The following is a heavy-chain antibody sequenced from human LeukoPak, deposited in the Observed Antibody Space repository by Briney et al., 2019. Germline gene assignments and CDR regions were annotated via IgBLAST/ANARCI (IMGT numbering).Heavy chain of an antibody. V-gene: IGHV4-59*01. CDR1: GGSFSGYY. CDR3: ARWTGRYYFDY. J-gene: IGHJ4*02. CDR2: IYYSGST. Sequence: PSETLSLTCAVYGGSFSGYYWSWIRQPPGKGLEWIGYIYYSGSTNYNPSLKSRVTISVDTSKNQFSLKLSSVTAADTAVYYCARWTGRYYFDYWGQGTLVTVSS. D-gene: IGHD3/OR15-3a*01.